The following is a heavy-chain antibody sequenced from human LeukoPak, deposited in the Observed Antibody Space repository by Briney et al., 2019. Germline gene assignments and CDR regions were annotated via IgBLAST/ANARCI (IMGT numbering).Heavy chain of an antibody. CDR2: ISAYNGNT. V-gene: IGHV1-18*01. D-gene: IGHD3-22*01. CDR1: GGTFSSYA. J-gene: IGHJ5*02. Sequence: GASVKVSCKASGGTFSSYAISWVRQAPGQGLEWMGWISAYNGNTNYAQKLQGRVTMTTDTSTSTAYMELRSLRSDDTAVYYCARDLGYYYDSSGYDNWFDPWGQGTLVTVSS. CDR3: ARDLGYYYDSSGYDNWFDP.